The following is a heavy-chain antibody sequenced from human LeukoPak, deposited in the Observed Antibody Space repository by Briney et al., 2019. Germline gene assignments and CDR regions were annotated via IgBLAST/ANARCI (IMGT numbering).Heavy chain of an antibody. D-gene: IGHD3-22*01. CDR2: IYYSGST. V-gene: IGHV4-39*01. CDR1: GGSISSSSYY. CDR3: ASPSYYYDSSGYLGEAP. J-gene: IGHJ5*02. Sequence: SETLSLTCTVSGGSISSSSYYWGWIRQPPGKGLEWIGSIYYSGSTYYNPSLKSRVTISVDTSKNQFSLKLSSVTAADTAVYYCASPSYYYDSSGYLGEAPWGQGTLVTVSS.